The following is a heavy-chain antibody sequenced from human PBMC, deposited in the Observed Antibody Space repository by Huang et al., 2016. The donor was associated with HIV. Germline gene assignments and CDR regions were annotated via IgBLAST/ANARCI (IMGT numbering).Heavy chain of an antibody. CDR3: ARGGGIQLWLLGYYYMDV. J-gene: IGHJ6*03. CDR1: GYTFSSFG. Sequence: QVQLVQSGAEVKKPGASVKVSCKASGYTFSSFGISWVRQAPGQGLEWGGLSSVYKGNTKFAQKFQGRLTMTTDTSTSTAYMELRSLRSDDTAVYYCARGGGIQLWLLGYYYMDVWGNGTTVTVSS. CDR2: SSVYKGNT. D-gene: IGHD5-18*01. V-gene: IGHV1-18*01.